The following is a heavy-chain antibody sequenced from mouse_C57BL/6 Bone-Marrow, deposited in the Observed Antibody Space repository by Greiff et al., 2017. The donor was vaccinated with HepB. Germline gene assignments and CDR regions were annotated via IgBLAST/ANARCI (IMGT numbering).Heavy chain of an antibody. J-gene: IGHJ2*01. CDR1: GYSITSGYY. Sequence: LLESGPGLVKPSQSLSLTCSVTGYSITSGYYWNWIRQFPGNKLEWMGYISYDGSNNYNPSLKNRISITRDTSKNQFFLKLNSVTTEDTATYYCARAIITTVVATPDYWGQGTTLTVSS. CDR3: ARAIITTVVATPDY. D-gene: IGHD1-1*01. CDR2: ISYDGSN. V-gene: IGHV3-6*01.